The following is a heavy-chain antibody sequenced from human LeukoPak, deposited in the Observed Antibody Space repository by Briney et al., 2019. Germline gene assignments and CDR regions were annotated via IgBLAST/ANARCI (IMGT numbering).Heavy chain of an antibody. D-gene: IGHD6-13*01. CDR3: ARTEQQLVFDY. CDR1: GGSISSGGYY. J-gene: IGHJ4*02. V-gene: IGHV4-31*03. Sequence: SETLSLTCTVSGGSISSGGYYWSWIRQHPGKGLEWIGCIYYSGSTYYNPSLKSRVTISVDTSKNQFSLKLSSVTAADTAVYYCARTEQQLVFDYWGQGTLVSVSS. CDR2: IYYSGST.